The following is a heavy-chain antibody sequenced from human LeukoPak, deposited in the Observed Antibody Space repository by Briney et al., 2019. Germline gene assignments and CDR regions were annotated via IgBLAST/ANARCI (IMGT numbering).Heavy chain of an antibody. D-gene: IGHD3-3*02. Sequence: GASVKVSCKASGGTFSSYAISWVRQAPGQGLEWMGRIIPILGIANYAQKFQGRVTITADKSTSTAYMELSSLRSEDTAVYYCARPSISSDDMTLDYRGPGTLVTVSS. CDR2: IIPILGIA. J-gene: IGHJ4*02. V-gene: IGHV1-69*04. CDR1: GGTFSSYA. CDR3: ARPSISSDDMTLDY.